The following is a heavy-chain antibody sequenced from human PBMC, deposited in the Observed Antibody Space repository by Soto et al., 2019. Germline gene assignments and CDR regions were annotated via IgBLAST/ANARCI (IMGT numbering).Heavy chain of an antibody. Sequence: PGGSLRLSCAASGFPFGENAMSWVRQAPGKGLEWVSGISDSGATTYYADSVRGRFTISRDNSRRTLFLQMNSLRVDDTAVYYCARDGWGSNWYFDLWGRGTLVTVSS. CDR3: ARDGWGSNWYFDL. CDR2: ISDSGATT. V-gene: IGHV3-23*01. CDR1: GFPFGENA. J-gene: IGHJ2*01. D-gene: IGHD3-16*01.